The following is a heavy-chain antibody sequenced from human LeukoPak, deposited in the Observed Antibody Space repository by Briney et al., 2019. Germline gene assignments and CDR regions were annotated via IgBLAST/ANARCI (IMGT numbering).Heavy chain of an antibody. J-gene: IGHJ4*02. V-gene: IGHV1-18*01. CDR2: ISAYNGIT. D-gene: IGHD3-10*01. CDR3: ARTKSGTYYRVPYYFDY. Sequence: ASVKVSCKASGYTFTSYGISWVRQAPGQGLEWMGWISAYNGITNYAQNLQGRVTMATDTSTSTAYLDLRGLRSDDTAVYYCARTKSGTYYRVPYYFDYWGQGTLVTVSS. CDR1: GYTFTSYG.